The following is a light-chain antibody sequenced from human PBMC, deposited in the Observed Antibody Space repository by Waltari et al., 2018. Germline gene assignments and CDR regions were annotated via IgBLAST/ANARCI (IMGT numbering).Light chain of an antibody. CDR3: PQYCSPPPLFT. J-gene: IGKJ3*01. V-gene: IGKV4-1*01. CDR1: QRVLYGSNDKNY. CDR2: WAS. Sequence: DIVMTQSPDSLPLSLGERAATNSKSSQRVLYGSNDKNYLAWYQQKPGHPPKLRIYWASSQESGVPDRFGGSGLGTDFTLLIRTLQGGDVAVYYCPQYCSPPPLFTIGPGTKVDIK.